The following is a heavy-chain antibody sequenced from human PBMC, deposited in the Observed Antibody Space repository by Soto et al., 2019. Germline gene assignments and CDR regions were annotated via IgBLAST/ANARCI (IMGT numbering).Heavy chain of an antibody. CDR3: AKDPLQYSSSSPWFDP. Sequence: GGSLRLSCAASGFTFSSYAMSWVRQAPGKGLEWVSAISGSGGSTYYADSVKGRFTISRDNSKNTLYLQMNSLRAEDTAVYYCAKDPLQYSSSSPWFDPWGQGTLVTVSS. CDR2: ISGSGGST. V-gene: IGHV3-23*01. D-gene: IGHD6-6*01. CDR1: GFTFSSYA. J-gene: IGHJ5*02.